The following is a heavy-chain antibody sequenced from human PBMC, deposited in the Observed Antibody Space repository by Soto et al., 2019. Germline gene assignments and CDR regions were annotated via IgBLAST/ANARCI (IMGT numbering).Heavy chain of an antibody. V-gene: IGHV4-34*01. Sequence: QVQLQQWGAGLLKPSETLSLTCAVYGGSFSGYYWSWIRQPPGKGLEWIGEINHSGSTNYNPSLKSRVTISVDTSKNQFSLKLSSVTAADTAVYYCARLCSGGISYRSWANWFDPWGHGTLVTVSS. CDR2: INHSGST. J-gene: IGHJ5*02. CDR3: ARLCSGGISYRSWANWFDP. CDR1: GGSFSGYY. D-gene: IGHD2-15*01.